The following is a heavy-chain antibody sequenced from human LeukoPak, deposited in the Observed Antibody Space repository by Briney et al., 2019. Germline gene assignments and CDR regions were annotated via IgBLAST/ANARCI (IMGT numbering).Heavy chain of an antibody. CDR1: GYTFTGYY. CDR3: ERDAPSYDYVWGSYPY. D-gene: IGHD3-16*02. J-gene: IGHJ4*02. CDR2: INPNSGGT. V-gene: IGHV1-2*02. Sequence: ASVKVSCKASGYTFTGYYMHWVRQAPGQGLEWMGWINPNSGGTNYAQKFQGRVTMTRDTSISTAYMELSRLRSDDTAVYYCERDAPSYDYVWGSYPYWGQGTLVTVSS.